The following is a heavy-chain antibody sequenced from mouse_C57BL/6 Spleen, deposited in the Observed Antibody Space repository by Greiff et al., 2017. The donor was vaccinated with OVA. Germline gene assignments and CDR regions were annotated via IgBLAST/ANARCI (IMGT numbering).Heavy chain of an antibody. J-gene: IGHJ3*01. Sequence: QVHVKQPGAELVKPGASVKMSCKASGYTFTSYWITWVKQRPGQGLEWIGDIYPGSGSTNYNEKFKSKATLTVDTSSSTAYMQLSSLTSEDSAVYYCARWSNYEAYWGQGTLVTVSA. CDR2: IYPGSGST. CDR3: ARWSNYEAY. V-gene: IGHV1-55*01. D-gene: IGHD2-5*01. CDR1: GYTFTSYW.